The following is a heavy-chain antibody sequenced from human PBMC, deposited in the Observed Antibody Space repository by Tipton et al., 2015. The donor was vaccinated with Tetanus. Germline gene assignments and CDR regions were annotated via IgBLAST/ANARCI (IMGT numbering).Heavy chain of an antibody. Sequence: GLVKPSETLSLTCTVSGGSISSSNYYWSWIRQRPGRGLEWVGYVHYTGKDNYNPSLRSRVTLSVDTSKNQFSLQMSSVTAADTAVYYCARIGWPENNKPGFDIWGQGTMVTVSS. D-gene: IGHD1/OR15-1a*01. J-gene: IGHJ3*02. CDR1: GGSISSSNYY. V-gene: IGHV4-61*01. CDR2: VHYTGKD. CDR3: ARIGWPENNKPGFDI.